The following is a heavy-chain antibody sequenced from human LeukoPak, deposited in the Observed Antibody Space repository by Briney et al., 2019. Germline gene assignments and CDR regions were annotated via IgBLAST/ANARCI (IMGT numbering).Heavy chain of an antibody. J-gene: IGHJ2*01. V-gene: IGHV4-59*08. D-gene: IGHD1-26*01. Sequence: SVTLSLTCTVSGGSISSYYWSWIRQPPGKGLEWIGYIYYSGSTNYNPSLKSRVTISVDTSKNQFSLKLSSVTAADTAVYYCARPAKSGSHKRSYWYFDLWGRGTLVTVSS. CDR1: GGSISSYY. CDR3: ARPAKSGSHKRSYWYFDL. CDR2: IYYSGST.